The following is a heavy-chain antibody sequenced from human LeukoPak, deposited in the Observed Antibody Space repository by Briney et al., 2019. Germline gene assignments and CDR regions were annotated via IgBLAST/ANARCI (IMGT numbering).Heavy chain of an antibody. V-gene: IGHV4-34*01. Sequence: SETLSLTCAVYGGSFSGYYWSWIRQPPGKGLEWIGEINHSGSTNYNPSLKSRVTTSVDTSKNQFSLKLSSVTAADTAVYYCARVRYFDWLRKNYYGMDVWGQGTTVTVSS. J-gene: IGHJ6*02. CDR1: GGSFSGYY. D-gene: IGHD3-9*01. CDR2: INHSGST. CDR3: ARVRYFDWLRKNYYGMDV.